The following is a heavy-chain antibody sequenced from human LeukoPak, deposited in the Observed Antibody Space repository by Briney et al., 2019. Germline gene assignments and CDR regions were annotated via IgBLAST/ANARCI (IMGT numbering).Heavy chain of an antibody. CDR2: IKQDGSEK. V-gene: IGHV3-7*01. J-gene: IGHJ4*02. Sequence: PGGSLRLSCAASGFTFKDYWMTWVRQTPGKGLEWVANIKQDGSEKYYVDSVKGRFTISRDNAKNSLYLQMNSLRAEDTAVYYCARDIGGYGGQGTLVTVSS. CDR1: GFTFKDYW. CDR3: ARDIGGY. D-gene: IGHD4-23*01.